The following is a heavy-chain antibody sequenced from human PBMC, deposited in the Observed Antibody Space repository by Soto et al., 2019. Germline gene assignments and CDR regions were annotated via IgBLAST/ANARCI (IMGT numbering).Heavy chain of an antibody. CDR1: GFTFSNYA. J-gene: IGHJ2*01. D-gene: IGHD1-1*01. Sequence: EVQLLESGGGLVQPGGSLRLSCAASGFTFSNYAMGWVRQAPGKGLEWVSALRGGGDVTYYADSVRGRFTISRDNSKDMLSLQMNSLRVEDTALYYCGRATGLIDPFDLWGRGTLVTVSS. V-gene: IGHV3-23*01. CDR2: LRGGGDVT. CDR3: GRATGLIDPFDL.